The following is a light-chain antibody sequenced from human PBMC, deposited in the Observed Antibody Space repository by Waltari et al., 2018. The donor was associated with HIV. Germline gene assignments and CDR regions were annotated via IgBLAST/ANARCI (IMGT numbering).Light chain of an antibody. CDR3: QQYNNWPRT. Sequence: EIVMTQSPATLSVSLGARVTLLCRASQNVITNLAWYQQKPGQAPRLLIYGASTRATDIPSRFSGGGSGTEFTLTIGSLQSEDSASYYCQQYNNWPRTFGQGTKVEVK. J-gene: IGKJ1*01. CDR1: QNVITN. CDR2: GAS. V-gene: IGKV3-15*01.